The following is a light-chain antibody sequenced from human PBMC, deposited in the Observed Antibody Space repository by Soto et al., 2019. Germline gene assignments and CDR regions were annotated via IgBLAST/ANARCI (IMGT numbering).Light chain of an antibody. V-gene: IGKV3-15*01. CDR3: QQYNTWPRT. CDR1: QSVSNN. Sequence: EIVMTQSPATLSVSPGERATLSCRASQSVSNNLAWYQQKPGQAPRLLIHGASTRATGIPARFSGSGSGTEFTLTVSSLQSEDFAVYYCQQYNTWPRTFGQGTKVEIK. J-gene: IGKJ1*01. CDR2: GAS.